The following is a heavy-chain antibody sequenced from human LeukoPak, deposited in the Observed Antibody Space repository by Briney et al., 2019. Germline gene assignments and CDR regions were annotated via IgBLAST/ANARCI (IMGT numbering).Heavy chain of an antibody. CDR2: INPSGGST. CDR3: ARTITMVHRSGAFDI. V-gene: IGHV1-46*01. D-gene: IGHD3-10*01. J-gene: IGHJ3*02. Sequence: ASVKVSCKASGYTFTSYYMHWVRQAPGQGLEWMGIINPSGGSTSYAQKFQGRVTMTRDTSTSTVHMELSSLRSEDTAVYYCARTITMVHRSGAFDIWGQGTMVTVSS. CDR1: GYTFTSYY.